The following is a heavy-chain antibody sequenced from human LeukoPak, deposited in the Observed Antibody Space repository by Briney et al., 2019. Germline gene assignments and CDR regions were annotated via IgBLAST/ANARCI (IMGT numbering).Heavy chain of an antibody. V-gene: IGHV4-39*01. CDR3: ARSTLYDSSAYYHYGMDV. Sequence: SETLSLTCTVSGGSISSSSYYWGWIRQPPGKGLEWIGSIYYSGSTYYNPSLKSRVTISVDTSKNQFSLRLSSVTAADTAVYYCARSTLYDSSAYYHYGMDVWGQGTTVTVSS. CDR1: GGSISSSSYY. CDR2: IYYSGST. D-gene: IGHD3-22*01. J-gene: IGHJ6*02.